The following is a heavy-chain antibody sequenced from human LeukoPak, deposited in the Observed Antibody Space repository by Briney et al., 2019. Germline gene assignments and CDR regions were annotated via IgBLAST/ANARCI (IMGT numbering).Heavy chain of an antibody. Sequence: ASVTVSCKASGYTFTSYYMHWVRQAPGQGLEWMGWISAYNGNTNYAQKLQGRVTMTTDTSTSTAYMELRSLRSDDTAVYYCATSKDKGYSYGLDYWGQGTLVTVSS. CDR3: ATSKDKGYSYGLDY. CDR2: ISAYNGNT. D-gene: IGHD5-18*01. CDR1: GYTFTSYY. V-gene: IGHV1-18*04. J-gene: IGHJ4*02.